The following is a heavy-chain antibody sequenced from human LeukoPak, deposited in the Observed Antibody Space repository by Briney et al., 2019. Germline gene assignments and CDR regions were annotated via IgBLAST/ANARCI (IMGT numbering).Heavy chain of an antibody. CDR1: EYTFTDYY. J-gene: IGHJ4*02. V-gene: IGHV1-2*02. CDR2: INPNSGGT. CDR3: ARDAWLVGTTNLYYFDY. Sequence: ASVKVSCKASEYTFTDYYMHWVRLAPGQGLEWMGWINPNSGGTNYAQKFQGRVTMTRDPSISTAYMELSRLRSDDTAVYYCARDAWLVGTTNLYYFDYWGQGTLVTVSS. D-gene: IGHD1-26*01.